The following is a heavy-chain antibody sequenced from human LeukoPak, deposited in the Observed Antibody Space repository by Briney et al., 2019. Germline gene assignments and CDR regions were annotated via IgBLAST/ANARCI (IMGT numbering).Heavy chain of an antibody. Sequence: GGSLRLSCAASGFTFSNAWMSWVRQAPGKGLEWVGRITSKTDGGTTDYAAPVKGRFTISRDDSKNTLYLQMNSLKTEDTAVYYCTTAYYDSSGYYNDYSGQGTLVTVSP. D-gene: IGHD3-22*01. J-gene: IGHJ4*02. CDR3: TTAYYDSSGYYNDY. CDR1: GFTFSNAW. V-gene: IGHV3-15*01. CDR2: ITSKTDGGTT.